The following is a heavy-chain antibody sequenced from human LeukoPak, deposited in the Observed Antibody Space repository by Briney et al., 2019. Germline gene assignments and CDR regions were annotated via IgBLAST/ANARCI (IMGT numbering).Heavy chain of an antibody. CDR3: ARVGVVPAAIPDGFDI. CDR2: IYSGGST. CDR1: GFTFSSNY. V-gene: IGHV3-53*01. J-gene: IGHJ3*02. D-gene: IGHD2-2*01. Sequence: GGSLRLSCAASGFTFSSNYMSWVRQAPGKGLEWVSVIYSGGSTYYSDSAKGRSTISRDNSKNTLYLQMNSLTAEDTAVYYCARVGVVPAAIPDGFDIWGQGTMVTVSS.